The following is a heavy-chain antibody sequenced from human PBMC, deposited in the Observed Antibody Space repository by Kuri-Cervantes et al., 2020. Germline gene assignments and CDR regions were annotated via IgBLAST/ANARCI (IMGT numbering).Heavy chain of an antibody. CDR2: SYHSGST. CDR1: GGSISSSNW. CDR3: ARARGGDKTKRYFDL. Sequence: SCAVSGGSISSSNWWNWVRQPPGKGLEWIGESYHSGSTNYNPSLKSRVTISVDTSKNQFSLKLSSVTAADTAVYYCARARGGDKTKRYFDLWGRGTLVTVSS. J-gene: IGHJ2*01. V-gene: IGHV4-4*02. D-gene: IGHD2-21*02.